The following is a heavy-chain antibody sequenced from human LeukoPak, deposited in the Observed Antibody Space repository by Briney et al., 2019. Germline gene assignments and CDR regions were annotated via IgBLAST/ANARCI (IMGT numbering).Heavy chain of an antibody. Sequence: PSETLSLTCAVYGESFSGYYWGWVRQPPGKGLGWVGEMNHSGSTNYNPSLKSRVTISIDTSKNQFSLKLSSVTAADTAVYYCAGLIRPGWFDPWGQGTLVTVSS. V-gene: IGHV4-34*01. D-gene: IGHD2-8*01. CDR1: GESFSGYY. CDR3: AGLIRPGWFDP. CDR2: MNHSGST. J-gene: IGHJ5*02.